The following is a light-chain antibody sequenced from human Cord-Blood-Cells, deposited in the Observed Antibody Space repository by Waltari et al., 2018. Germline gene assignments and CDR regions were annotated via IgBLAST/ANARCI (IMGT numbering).Light chain of an antibody. V-gene: IGKV1-39*01. CDR1: QSISSN. CDR3: QQSYSTPYT. Sequence: DIQMTQSPSSLSASVGDRATITCRARQSISSNLNSYQQKPGKAPKLLIYAASSLHSGVPSRFSGSGSGTDFTLTISSLQPEDFATYYCQQSYSTPYTFGQGTKLEIK. J-gene: IGKJ2*01. CDR2: AAS.